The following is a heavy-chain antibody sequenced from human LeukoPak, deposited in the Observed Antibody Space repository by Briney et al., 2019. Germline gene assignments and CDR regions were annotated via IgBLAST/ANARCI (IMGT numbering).Heavy chain of an antibody. Sequence: GGSLRLSCAASGFTFSSYSMNWVRQAPWKGLDWVSSISSSSSYIYHADSVKGRCTISRDNAKNSLYLQMNSLRGEATAVYYCARDVLYYYGSGSSAGWFDPWGQGTLVTVSS. V-gene: IGHV3-21*01. CDR1: GFTFSSYS. CDR2: ISSSSSYI. J-gene: IGHJ5*02. D-gene: IGHD3-10*01. CDR3: ARDVLYYYGSGSSAGWFDP.